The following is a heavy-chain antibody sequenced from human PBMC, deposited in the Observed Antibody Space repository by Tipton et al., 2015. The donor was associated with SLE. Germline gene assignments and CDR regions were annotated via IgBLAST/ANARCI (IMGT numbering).Heavy chain of an antibody. CDR3: ARANWGNFDY. CDR1: GGSISSYY. CDR2: IYYSGST. Sequence: TLSLTCTVSGGSISSYYWSWIWQPPGKGLEWIGYIYYSGSTNYNPSLKSRVTISVDTSKNQFSLKLSSVTAADTAVYYCARANWGNFDYWGQGTLVTVSS. V-gene: IGHV4-59*08. J-gene: IGHJ4*02. D-gene: IGHD7-27*01.